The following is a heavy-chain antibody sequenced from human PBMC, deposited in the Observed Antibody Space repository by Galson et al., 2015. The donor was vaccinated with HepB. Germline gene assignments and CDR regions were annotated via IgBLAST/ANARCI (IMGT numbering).Heavy chain of an antibody. CDR3: ARDPESERPRIFGVVIEPYYYYYGMDV. CDR1: GFTFSSYS. D-gene: IGHD3-3*02. Sequence: LRLSCAASGFTFSSYSMNWVRQAPGKGLEWASSISSSSSYIYYADSVKGRSTISRDNAKNSLYLQMNSLRAEDTAVYYCARDPESERPRIFGVVIEPYYYYYGMDVWGQGTTVTVSS. V-gene: IGHV3-21*01. J-gene: IGHJ6*02. CDR2: ISSSSSYI.